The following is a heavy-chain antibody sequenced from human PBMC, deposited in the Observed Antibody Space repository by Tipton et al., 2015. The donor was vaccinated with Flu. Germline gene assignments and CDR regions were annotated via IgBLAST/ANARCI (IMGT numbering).Heavy chain of an antibody. V-gene: IGHV4-4*07. CDR1: GGSISSYY. CDR2: ILTGGST. Sequence: TLSLTCSVSGGSISSYYWSWIRQPAGKGLEWIGRILTGGSTNYNPSLKSRVTISVDTSKNQFSLKLSSVTAADTAVYYCARGPLLDLWGRGTLVTVSS. CDR3: ARGPLLDL. D-gene: IGHD5/OR15-5a*01. J-gene: IGHJ2*01.